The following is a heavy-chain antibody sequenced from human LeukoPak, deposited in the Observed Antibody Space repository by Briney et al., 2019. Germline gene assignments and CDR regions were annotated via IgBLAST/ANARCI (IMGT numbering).Heavy chain of an antibody. Sequence: PSETLSLTCTVSGGSISSSSYYWGWIRQPPGKGLEWIGSIYYSGSTYYNPSLKSRVTISVDRSKNQFSLKLSSVTAADTAVYYCARNDYYDSRIDYWGQGTLVTVSS. CDR1: GGSISSSSYY. CDR2: IYYSGST. J-gene: IGHJ4*02. V-gene: IGHV4-39*07. CDR3: ARNDYYDSRIDY. D-gene: IGHD3-22*01.